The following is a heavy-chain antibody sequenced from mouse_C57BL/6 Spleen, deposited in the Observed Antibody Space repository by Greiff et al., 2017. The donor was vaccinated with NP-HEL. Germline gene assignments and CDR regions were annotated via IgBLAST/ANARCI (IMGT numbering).Heavy chain of an antibody. D-gene: IGHD1-1*01. CDR3: ARGYYGRAYFDY. J-gene: IGHJ2*01. Sequence: VQLVESGPELVKPGASVKISCKASGYAFSSSWMNWVKQRPGKGLEWIGRIYPGDGDTNYNGKFKGKATLTADKSSSTAYMQLSSLTSEDSAVYFCARGYYGRAYFDYWGQGTTLTVSS. CDR2: IYPGDGDT. CDR1: GYAFSSSW. V-gene: IGHV1-82*01.